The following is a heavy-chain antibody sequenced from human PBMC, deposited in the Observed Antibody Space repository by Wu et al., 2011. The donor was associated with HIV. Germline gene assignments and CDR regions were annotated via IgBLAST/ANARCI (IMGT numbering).Heavy chain of an antibody. CDR1: DDSFSDYY. V-gene: IGHV1-69-2*01. CDR2: VLPEDGET. J-gene: IGHJ4*02. Sequence: EVHLVQSGPEVKRPGTTLQISCKVSDDSFSDYYIHWIKEAPGGGLEWVGLVLPEDGETIYGDKFQGRVTIAADTSIDTAYMELRNLTFEDMSIYYCVRGGDRQLDWLLKQGGKFYFDLWGQGTLVAVSS. CDR3: VRGGDRQLDWLLKQGGKFYFDL. D-gene: IGHD3-9*01.